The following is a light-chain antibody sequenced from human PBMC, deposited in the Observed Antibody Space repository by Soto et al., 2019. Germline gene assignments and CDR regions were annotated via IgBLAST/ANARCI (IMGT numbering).Light chain of an antibody. CDR1: QSISSW. J-gene: IGKJ2*01. CDR2: KAS. V-gene: IGKV1-5*03. CDR3: QQYNSYSPYT. Sequence: DIPMTQSPSPLSASVGDRVTITCRASQSISSWLAWYQQKPGKAPKLLIYKASSLESGVPSRFSGSGSGTEFTLTISSLQPDDFATYYCQQYNSYSPYTFGQGTKLEIK.